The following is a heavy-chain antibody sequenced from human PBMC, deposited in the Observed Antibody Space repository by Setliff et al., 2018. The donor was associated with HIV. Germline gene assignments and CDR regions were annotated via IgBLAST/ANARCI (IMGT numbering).Heavy chain of an antibody. CDR3: AREGIHPKFDFWSGLDYYYMNV. CDR1: GFKFTDYW. V-gene: IGHV3-7*03. D-gene: IGHD3-3*01. Sequence: GESLKISCVASGFKFTDYWMTWVRQAPGKGLEWVANINQDGSKKHYVDSVKGRFTISRDNDNKSLFLQMNSLRAEDTAVYYCAREGIHPKFDFWSGLDYYYMNVWGKGTTVTVSS. CDR2: INQDGSKK. J-gene: IGHJ6*03.